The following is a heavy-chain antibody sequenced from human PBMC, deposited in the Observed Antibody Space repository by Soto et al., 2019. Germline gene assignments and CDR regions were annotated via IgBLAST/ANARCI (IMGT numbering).Heavy chain of an antibody. J-gene: IGHJ6*03. Sequence: EAQLVESGGGLVQPGGSLRLSCAASGFTFSNYEMHWVRQAPGKGLEYVSGISNNGAHTDYAKSVKGRFTISRDNSEHTLYLQMGSLRAEDMALYYRARRGYGSSWRNVYMDVWGKGTTVTVSS. V-gene: IGHV3-64*01. CDR3: ARRGYGSSWRNVYMDV. CDR1: GFTFSNYE. CDR2: ISNNGAHT. D-gene: IGHD6-13*01.